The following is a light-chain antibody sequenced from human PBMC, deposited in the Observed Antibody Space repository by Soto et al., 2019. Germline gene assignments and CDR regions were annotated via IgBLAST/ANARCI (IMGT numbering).Light chain of an antibody. J-gene: IGKJ1*01. Sequence: EIVMTQSPATLSVSPGERATLSCRASQSVSSDLAWYQQKPGQSPRLLIYAASTRATGIPARFSGSGSETELTLTISSLQSEDFAVYYCQQYNDRPPWTFGQGTKVEIK. V-gene: IGKV3-15*01. CDR3: QQYNDRPPWT. CDR2: AAS. CDR1: QSVSSD.